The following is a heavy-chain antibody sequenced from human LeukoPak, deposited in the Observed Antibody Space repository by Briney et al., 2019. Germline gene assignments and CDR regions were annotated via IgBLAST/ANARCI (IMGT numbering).Heavy chain of an antibody. J-gene: IGHJ5*02. Sequence: ASVKVSCKASGYTFTSYGISWVRQAPGQGLEWMGWISAYNGDTNYAQKLQGRVTMTTDTSTSTAYMELRSLRSDDTAVYYCARIEMATDWFDPWGQGTLVTVSS. CDR2: ISAYNGDT. CDR1: GYTFTSYG. V-gene: IGHV1-18*01. D-gene: IGHD5-24*01. CDR3: ARIEMATDWFDP.